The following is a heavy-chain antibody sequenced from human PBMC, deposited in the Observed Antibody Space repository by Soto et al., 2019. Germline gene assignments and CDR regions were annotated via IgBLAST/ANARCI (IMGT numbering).Heavy chain of an antibody. CDR1: GFTFSDYY. Sequence: GGSLRLSCAASGFTFSDYYMSWIRQAPGKGLEWASLISSSGFTTYYADSVEGQFTVSRDNAKNSLYLQMNSLRAEDTAVYYCASFLAYYDILTATDYWGQGTLVTVSS. D-gene: IGHD3-9*01. CDR2: ISSSGFTT. CDR3: ASFLAYYDILTATDY. V-gene: IGHV3-11*01. J-gene: IGHJ4*02.